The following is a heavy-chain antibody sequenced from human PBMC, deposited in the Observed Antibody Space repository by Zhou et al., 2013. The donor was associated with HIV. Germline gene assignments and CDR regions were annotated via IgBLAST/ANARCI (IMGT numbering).Heavy chain of an antibody. Sequence: QVQLVQSGAEVKKPGSSVKVSCKASGGTFSSYAISWVRQAPGQGLEWMGRIIPIFGTANYAQKFQGRVTITADESTSTAYMELSSLRSEDTAVYYCASITQPWPIGGSYLPLTTWGQGTLVTVSS. V-gene: IGHV1-69*13. CDR2: IIPIFGTA. J-gene: IGHJ4*02. D-gene: IGHD1-26*01. CDR1: GGTFSSYA. CDR3: ASITQPWPIGGSYLPLTT.